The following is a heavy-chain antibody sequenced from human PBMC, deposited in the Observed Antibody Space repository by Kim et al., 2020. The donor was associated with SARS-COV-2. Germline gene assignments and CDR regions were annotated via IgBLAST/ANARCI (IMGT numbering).Heavy chain of an antibody. J-gene: IGHJ4*02. D-gene: IGHD6-13*01. CDR2: ISYDGSNK. CDR3: AKEGPQTIAAAGTAFDY. V-gene: IGHV3-30*18. CDR1: GFTFSSYG. Sequence: GGSLRLSCAASGFTFSSYGMHWVRQAPGKGPEWVAVISYDGSNKYYADSVKGRFTISRDNSKNTLYLQMNSLRAEDTAVYYCAKEGPQTIAAAGTAFDYWGQGTLVTVSS.